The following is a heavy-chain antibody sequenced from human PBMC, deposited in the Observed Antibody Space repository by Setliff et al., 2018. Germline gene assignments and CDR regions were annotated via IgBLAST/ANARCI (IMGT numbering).Heavy chain of an antibody. CDR1: GGSIINSYY. CDR3: ARDNTIVGATDY. CDR2: LHTSGTT. V-gene: IGHV4-61*02. J-gene: IGHJ4*02. Sequence: PSETLSLTCTVSGGSIINSYYWSWIRQPAGEGLEWIGRLHTSGTTVYNPSLKGRVTISADTSTDHFSLKLTSVTAADTAVYYCARDNTIVGATDYWGQGALVTVSS. D-gene: IGHD1-26*01.